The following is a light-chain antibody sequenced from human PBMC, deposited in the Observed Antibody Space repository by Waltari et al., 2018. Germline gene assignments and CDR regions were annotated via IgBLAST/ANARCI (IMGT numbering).Light chain of an antibody. CDR2: SAI. CDR3: LLFYGGAYV. J-gene: IGLJ1*01. CDR1: TGAVTSGYF. Sequence: QTVVTQEPSLTVSPGGTVTLTCASSTGAVTSGYFPTWFQQRPGQPPRSLICSAINKHSWTPGRCSGSRIGGKAALTLSGVQPEDEADYYCLLFYGGAYVFGTGTKLTVL. V-gene: IGLV7-43*01.